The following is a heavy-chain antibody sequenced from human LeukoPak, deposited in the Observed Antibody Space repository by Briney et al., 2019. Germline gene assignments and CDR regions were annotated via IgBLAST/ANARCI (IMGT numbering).Heavy chain of an antibody. CDR2: INHSGST. Sequence: SETLSLTCAAYGGSFSGYYWSWIRQPPGKGLEWIGEINHSGSTNYNPSLKSRVTISVDTSKNQFSLKLSSVTAADTAVYYCARGRSDYGGNSGAFDIWGQGTMVTVSS. CDR1: GGSFSGYY. J-gene: IGHJ3*02. D-gene: IGHD4-23*01. CDR3: ARGRSDYGGNSGAFDI. V-gene: IGHV4-34*01.